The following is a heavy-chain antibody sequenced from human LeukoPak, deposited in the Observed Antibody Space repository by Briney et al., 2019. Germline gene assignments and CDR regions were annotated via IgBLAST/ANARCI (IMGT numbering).Heavy chain of an antibody. CDR1: GFTFSSYE. V-gene: IGHV3-48*03. CDR3: ARSLPRYYYFDY. Sequence: GGSLRLSCAASGFTFSSYEMNWVRQAPGKGLEWVSYISSSGSTIYYADSVKGRFTIPRDNAKNSLYLQMNSLRAEDTAVYYCARSLPRYYYFDYWGQGTLVTVSS. J-gene: IGHJ4*02. D-gene: IGHD3-9*01. CDR2: ISSSGSTI.